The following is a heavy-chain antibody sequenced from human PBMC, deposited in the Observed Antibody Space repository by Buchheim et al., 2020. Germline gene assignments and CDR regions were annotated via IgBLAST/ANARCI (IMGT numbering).Heavy chain of an antibody. Sequence: EVQLEESGGGLVQPGGSLRLSCAASGFTLRTYWMHWVRQAPGKGLEGVSRINEDGSFTNYADSVKGRLTISSENAENKLNLQMTSLRVEDTAMYYCARDLSGSQDYWGQGTL. CDR1: GFTLRTYW. V-gene: IGHV3-74*01. J-gene: IGHJ4*02. CDR3: ARDLSGSQDY. D-gene: IGHD1-26*01. CDR2: INEDGSFT.